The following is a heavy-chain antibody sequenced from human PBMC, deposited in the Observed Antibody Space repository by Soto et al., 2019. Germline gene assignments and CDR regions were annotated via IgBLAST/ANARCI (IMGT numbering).Heavy chain of an antibody. CDR1: GGSISSSSW. V-gene: IGHV4-4*02. CDR2: IYHSGST. J-gene: IGHJ4*02. D-gene: IGHD6-19*01. CDR3: ARERSIAVAGTIGY. Sequence: SETLSLTCAVSGGSISSSSWWSWVRQPPGKGLEWIGEIYHSGSTNYNPSLKSRVTISVDKSKNQFSLKLSSVTAADTAVYYCARERSIAVAGTIGYWGQGALVTVSS.